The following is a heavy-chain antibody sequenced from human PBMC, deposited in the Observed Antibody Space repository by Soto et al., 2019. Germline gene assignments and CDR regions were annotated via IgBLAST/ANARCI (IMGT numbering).Heavy chain of an antibody. J-gene: IGHJ6*02. Sequence: KPSETLSLTCTVSGGSISSGGYYWSWIRQHPGKGLEWIGYIYYSGSTYYNPSLKSRVTISVDTSKNQFSLKLSSVTAADTAVYYCARRGVSYGMDVWGQGTTVTVSS. V-gene: IGHV4-31*03. CDR3: ARRGVSYGMDV. CDR2: IYYSGST. D-gene: IGHD3-10*01. CDR1: GGSISSGGYY.